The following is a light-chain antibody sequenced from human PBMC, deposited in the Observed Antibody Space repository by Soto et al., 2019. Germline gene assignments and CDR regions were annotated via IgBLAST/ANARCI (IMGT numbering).Light chain of an antibody. CDR3: CSYAGSNNPRVV. CDR1: GSDVGGYNY. J-gene: IGLJ2*01. V-gene: IGLV2-11*01. CDR2: DVT. Sequence: QSALTQPRSVSGSPGQSVTISCTGTGSDVGGYNYVSWYQQHPGKAPKLMIFDVTKRPSGVPDRFSGSKSGNTASLTISGLQAEDEADYHCCSYAGSNNPRVVFGGGTKVTVL.